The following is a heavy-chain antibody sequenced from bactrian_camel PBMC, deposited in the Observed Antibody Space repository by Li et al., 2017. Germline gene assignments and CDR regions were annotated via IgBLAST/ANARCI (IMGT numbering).Heavy chain of an antibody. V-gene: IGHV3S31*01. D-gene: IGHD5*01. CDR2: IDTGGDRT. J-gene: IGHJ4*01. CDR3: AAGDPLYGLTTFKASEYKY. Sequence: VQLVESGGGSVQAGGSLRLSCAVSGRTYSNYCMGWFRQTPEKAREGVAVIDTGGDRTYYVDSVKGRLTISLDKRTVYLQMNSLRPEDTAMYYCAAGDPLYGLTTFKASEYKYWGQGTQVTVS. CDR1: GRTYSNYC.